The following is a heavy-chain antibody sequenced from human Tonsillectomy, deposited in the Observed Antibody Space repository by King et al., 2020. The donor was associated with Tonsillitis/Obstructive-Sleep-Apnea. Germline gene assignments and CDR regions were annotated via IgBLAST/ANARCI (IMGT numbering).Heavy chain of an antibody. V-gene: IGHV3-33*01. Sequence: VQLVESGGGVVQPGGSLRLSCAASGFSFSSFGMHWVRQAPGKGLEWVALIWYDGSNKYYGDSVKGRFTISRDNSKNTLYLQMNSLRAEDTAVYYCARDVYGIPGAPFDYWGQGTLVTVSS. D-gene: IGHD3-9*01. CDR3: ARDVYGIPGAPFDY. CDR2: IWYDGSNK. J-gene: IGHJ4*02. CDR1: GFSFSSFG.